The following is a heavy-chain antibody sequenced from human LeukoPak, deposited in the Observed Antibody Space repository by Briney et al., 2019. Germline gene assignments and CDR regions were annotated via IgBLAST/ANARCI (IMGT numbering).Heavy chain of an antibody. V-gene: IGHV1-18*01. CDR3: ARDRPDGYSYGYYFDY. Sequence: ASVKVSCKASGYSFTSHGISWVRQAPGQGLEWMGWISNYNGNTNYVQKLQGRITMTTDTSTSTAYMELRSLRSEDTAVYYCARDRPDGYSYGYYFDYWGQGTLVTVPS. CDR2: ISNYNGNT. J-gene: IGHJ4*02. D-gene: IGHD5-18*01. CDR1: GYSFTSHG.